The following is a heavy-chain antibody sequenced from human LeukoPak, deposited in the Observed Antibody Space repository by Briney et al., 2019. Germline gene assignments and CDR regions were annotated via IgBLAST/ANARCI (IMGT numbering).Heavy chain of an antibody. J-gene: IGHJ5*02. CDR1: GGSISSYY. CDR2: IYYSGST. Sequence: SGTLSLTCTVSGGSISSYYWSWIRQPPGKGLEWIGYIYYSGSTNYNPSLKSRVTISVDTSKNQFSLKLSSVTAADTAVYYCARATIGYYYDSSGYYSYNWFDPWGQGTLVTVSS. D-gene: IGHD3-22*01. CDR3: ARATIGYYYDSSGYYSYNWFDP. V-gene: IGHV4-59*01.